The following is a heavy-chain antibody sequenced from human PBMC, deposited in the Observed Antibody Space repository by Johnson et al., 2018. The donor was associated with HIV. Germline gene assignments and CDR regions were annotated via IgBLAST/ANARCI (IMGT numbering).Heavy chain of an antibody. J-gene: IGHJ3*02. CDR2: ISYDGTNK. D-gene: IGHD2-2*01. Sequence: QVQLVESGGGVVKPGRSLRLSCGASGFTFSTYAVHWVRQAPGEGLAWVAVISYDGTNKYSADSVRGRFTISRDNSKNMLYLQMNSLRAEDTAVYYCARDGSTSCYDCFDAFDIWGQGTMVTVSS. CDR1: GFTFSTYA. CDR3: ARDGSTSCYDCFDAFDI. V-gene: IGHV3-30-3*01.